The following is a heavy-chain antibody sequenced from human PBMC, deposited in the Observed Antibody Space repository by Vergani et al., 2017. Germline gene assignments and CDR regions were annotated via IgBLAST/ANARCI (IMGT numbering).Heavy chain of an antibody. CDR1: GYTFTSYY. CDR3: ARDGGDCSSTSCYSYWFDP. V-gene: IGHV1-46*01. D-gene: IGHD2-2*01. J-gene: IGHJ5*02. Sequence: QVQLVQSGAEVKKPGASVKVSCKASGYTFTSYYMHWVRQAPGQGLEWMGIINPSGGSTSYAQKFQGRVTMTRDTSTSTVYMELSSLRSDDTAVSYCARDGGDCSSTSCYSYWFDPWGQGTLVTVSS. CDR2: INPSGGST.